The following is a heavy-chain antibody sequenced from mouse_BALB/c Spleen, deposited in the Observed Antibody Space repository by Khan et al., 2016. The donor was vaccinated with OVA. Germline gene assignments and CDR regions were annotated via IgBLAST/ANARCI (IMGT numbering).Heavy chain of an antibody. CDR2: ISYSGNT. V-gene: IGHV3-2*02. J-gene: IGHJ3*01. D-gene: IGHD2-4*01. CDR3: ARKDYYDYDPFPY. CDR1: GYSITSEFA. Sequence: EVQLLETGPGLVKPSQSLSLTCTVTGYSITSEFAWNWIRQFPGNKLEWMGYISYSGNTRYNPSLKSLISITRDTSRNQFFLQLNSVTTEDTATYYCARKDYYDYDPFPYWGQVTLVTVSA.